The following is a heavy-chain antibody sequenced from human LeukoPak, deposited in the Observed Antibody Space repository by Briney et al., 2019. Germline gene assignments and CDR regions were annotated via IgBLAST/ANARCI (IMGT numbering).Heavy chain of an antibody. D-gene: IGHD2-2*01. Sequence: PSQTLSLTCTVSGGSISSGGYYWSWIRQHPGKGLEWIGYIYYSGSTNYNPSLKSRVTISVDTSKNQLSLKLSSVTAADTAVYYCARVPVVPAANDYYYYYGMDVWGQGTTVTVSS. CDR2: IYYSGST. CDR3: ARVPVVPAANDYYYYYGMDV. V-gene: IGHV4-61*08. CDR1: GGSISSGGYY. J-gene: IGHJ6*02.